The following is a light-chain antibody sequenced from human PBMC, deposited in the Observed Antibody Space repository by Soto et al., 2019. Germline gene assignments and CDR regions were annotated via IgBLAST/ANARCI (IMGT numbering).Light chain of an antibody. CDR3: QSYDGDNRV. CDR2: EDY. Sequence: NFMLIQPHSVSESPGKTVTISCTRSSGSIAGNYVQWCQQRPGSSPTTMIYEDYQRPSGVPDRFSGSIDRSSNSASLTISGLKTEDEADYYCQSYDGDNRVFGGGTKLTVL. V-gene: IGLV6-57*01. J-gene: IGLJ2*01. CDR1: SGSIAGNY.